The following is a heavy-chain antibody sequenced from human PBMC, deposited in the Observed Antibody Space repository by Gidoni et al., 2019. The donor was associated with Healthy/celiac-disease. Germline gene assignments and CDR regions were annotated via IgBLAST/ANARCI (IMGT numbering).Heavy chain of an antibody. Sequence: QVQLVESGGGVVQPGRSLRLSCAASGFTFSSYGMHWVRQAPGKGLEWVAVISYDGSNKYYADSVKGRFTISRDNSKNTLYLQMNSLRAEDTAVYYCAKDKNYVWGSYRSNYYGMDVWGQGTTVTVSS. J-gene: IGHJ6*02. D-gene: IGHD3-16*02. CDR2: ISYDGSNK. CDR3: AKDKNYVWGSYRSNYYGMDV. CDR1: GFTFSSYG. V-gene: IGHV3-30*18.